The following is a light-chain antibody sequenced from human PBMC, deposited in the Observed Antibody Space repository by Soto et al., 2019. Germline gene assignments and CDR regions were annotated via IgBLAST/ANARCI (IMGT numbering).Light chain of an antibody. J-gene: IGLJ1*01. CDR1: SNDIGAYKY. Sequence: QSVLTQPASVSGSPGQSITISCTGSSNDIGAYKYVSWYQQYPGKAPKLIIFEVSNRPSGVSNRFSGSKSGSTASLTIAGLQAEDEADYHCSSYTTGSTLYVFG. CDR3: SSYTTGSTLYV. V-gene: IGLV2-14*01. CDR2: EVS.